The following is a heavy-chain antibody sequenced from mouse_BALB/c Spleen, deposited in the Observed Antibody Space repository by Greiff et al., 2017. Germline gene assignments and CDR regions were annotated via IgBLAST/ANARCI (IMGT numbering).Heavy chain of an antibody. V-gene: IGHV14-4*02. CDR2: IDPDNGDT. Sequence: VQLMQSGAELVRSGASVKLSCTASGFNIKDYYMPWVKQRPEQGLEWIGWIDPDNGDTEYAPKFQGKATMTADTSSNTAYLQLSSLTSEDTAVYSGNLHGGYYVGVGYFDYWGQGTPLTVSA. D-gene: IGHD2-3*01. CDR3: NLHGGYYVGVGYFDY. J-gene: IGHJ2*01. CDR1: GFNIKDYY.